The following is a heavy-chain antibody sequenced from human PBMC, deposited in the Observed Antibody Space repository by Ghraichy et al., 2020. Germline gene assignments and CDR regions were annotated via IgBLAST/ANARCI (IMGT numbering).Heavy chain of an antibody. D-gene: IGHD3-10*01. CDR3: AKSGHGYYYYYYYMDV. CDR2: ISYDGSNK. Sequence: GESLNISCAASGFTFSSYGMHWVRQAPGKGLEWVAVISYDGSNKYYADSVKGRFTISRDKSKHTLYLQMNSLRAEDTAVYYCAKSGHGYYYYYYYMDVWGKGTTVTVSS. CDR1: GFTFSSYG. J-gene: IGHJ6*03. V-gene: IGHV3-30*18.